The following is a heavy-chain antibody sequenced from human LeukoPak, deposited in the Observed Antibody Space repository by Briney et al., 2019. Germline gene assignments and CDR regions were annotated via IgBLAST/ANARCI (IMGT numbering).Heavy chain of an antibody. D-gene: IGHD3-9*01. V-gene: IGHV4-59*01. J-gene: IGHJ6*04. CDR1: GGSISSYY. CDR3: ARDHRPYYDILTGYQYYYGMNV. Sequence: SETLSLTCTVSGGSISSYYWSWIRQPPGKGLEWIGYIYYSGSTNYNPSLKSRVTISVDTSKNQFSLKLSPVTAADTAVYYCARDHRPYYDILTGYQYYYGMNVRGKGTTVTVSS. CDR2: IYYSGST.